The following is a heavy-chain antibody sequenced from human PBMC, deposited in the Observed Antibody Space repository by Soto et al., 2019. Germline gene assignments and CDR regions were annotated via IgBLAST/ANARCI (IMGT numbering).Heavy chain of an antibody. CDR1: GGTFSSYA. J-gene: IGHJ6*02. Sequence: QVQLVQSGAGVKKPGSSVKVSCKASGGTFSSYAISWVRQAPGQGLEWMGGIIPIFGTANYAQKFQGRATITADESTSTAYMELSSLRSEDTAVYYCAREGGSGNFRYYAMDVWGQGTTVTVSS. V-gene: IGHV1-69*12. D-gene: IGHD3-10*01. CDR2: IIPIFGTA. CDR3: AREGGSGNFRYYAMDV.